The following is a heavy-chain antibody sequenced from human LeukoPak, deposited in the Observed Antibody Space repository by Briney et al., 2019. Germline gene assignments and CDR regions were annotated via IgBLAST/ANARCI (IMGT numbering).Heavy chain of an antibody. V-gene: IGHV3-30*04. Sequence: GRSLRLSCAAPGFTFSSYAMHWVRQAPGKGLEWVAVISYDGSNKYYADSVKGRFTISRDNSKNTLYLQMNSLRAEDTAVYYCARDRELAYFDYWGQGTLVTVSS. CDR2: ISYDGSNK. D-gene: IGHD1-26*01. CDR1: GFTFSSYA. CDR3: ARDRELAYFDY. J-gene: IGHJ4*02.